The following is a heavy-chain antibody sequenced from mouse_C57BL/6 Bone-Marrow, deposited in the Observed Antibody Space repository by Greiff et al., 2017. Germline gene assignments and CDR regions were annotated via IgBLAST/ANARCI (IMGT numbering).Heavy chain of an antibody. Sequence: VQLQQSGPELVKPGASVKMSCKASGYTFTDYNMHWVKQSHGKSLEWIGYINPNNGGTSYNQKFKGKATLTVNKSSSTAYMELRSLTAEDSAVYYCARQDYGSSTWFAYWGQGTLVTVSA. CDR2: INPNNGGT. D-gene: IGHD1-1*01. J-gene: IGHJ3*01. CDR1: GYTFTDYN. V-gene: IGHV1-22*01. CDR3: ARQDYGSSTWFAY.